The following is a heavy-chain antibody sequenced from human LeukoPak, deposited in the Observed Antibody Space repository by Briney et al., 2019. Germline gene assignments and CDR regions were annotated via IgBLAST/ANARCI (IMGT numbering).Heavy chain of an antibody. V-gene: IGHV3-48*01. CDR2: ISDSSNTI. CDR1: GFTFSSYS. Sequence: GGSLRLSCAASGFTFSSYSINWVRQAPGKGLECISYISDSSNTIYYADSVKGRFTISRDNAKNSLYLQMNSLRAEDTAVYYCAREPAPDYWGQGTLVTVSS. CDR3: AREPAPDY. J-gene: IGHJ4*02.